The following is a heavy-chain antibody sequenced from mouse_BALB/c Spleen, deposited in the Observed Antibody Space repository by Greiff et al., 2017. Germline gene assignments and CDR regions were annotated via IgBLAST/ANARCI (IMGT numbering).Heavy chain of an antibody. CDR1: GFTFTDYY. D-gene: IGHD2-10*01. V-gene: IGHV7-3*02. Sequence: EVKLVESGGGLVQPGGSLRLSCATSGFTFTDYYMSWVRQPPGKALEWLGFIRNKANGYTTEYSASVKGRFTISRDNSQSILYLQMNTLRAEDSATYYCARDPSYYGNYYYAMDYWGQGTSVTVSS. J-gene: IGHJ4*01. CDR3: ARDPSYYGNYYYAMDY. CDR2: IRNKANGYTT.